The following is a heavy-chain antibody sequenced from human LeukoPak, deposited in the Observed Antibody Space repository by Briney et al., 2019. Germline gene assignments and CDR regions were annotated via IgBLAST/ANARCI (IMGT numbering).Heavy chain of an antibody. CDR2: IYTSGST. CDR3: AREDCSSTSCYDSDAFDI. D-gene: IGHD2-2*01. CDR1: GGSISSYY. Sequence: SETLSLTCTVSGGSISSYYWSWIRQPAGKGLEWIGRIYTSGSTNYNPSLKSRVTMSVDTSKNQFSLKLSSVTAADTAVYYCAREDCSSTSCYDSDAFDIWGQGTMVTVSS. J-gene: IGHJ3*02. V-gene: IGHV4-4*07.